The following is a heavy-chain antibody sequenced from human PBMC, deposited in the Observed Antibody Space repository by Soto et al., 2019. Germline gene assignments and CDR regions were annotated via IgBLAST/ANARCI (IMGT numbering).Heavy chain of an antibody. CDR2: IYYSGST. D-gene: IGHD4-17*01. CDR1: GGSISSGGYY. V-gene: IGHV4-31*11. CDR3: ARRYGGHFDY. J-gene: IGHJ4*02. Sequence: PSETLSLTCAVSGGSISSGGYYWSWIRQHPGKGLEWIGYIYYSGSTYYNPSLKSRVTISVDTSKNQFSLKLSSVTAADTAVYYCARRYGGHFDYWGQGTLVTVSS.